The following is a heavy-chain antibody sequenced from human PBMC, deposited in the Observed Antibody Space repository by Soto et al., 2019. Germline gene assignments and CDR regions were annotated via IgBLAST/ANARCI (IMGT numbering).Heavy chain of an antibody. V-gene: IGHV3-30*14. CDR3: ARGNMDV. J-gene: IGHJ6*02. CDR1: GFTLSRFV. CDR2: ISNEGNNT. D-gene: IGHD1-1*01. Sequence: QVQLVESGGGVVQPGRSLRLSCAASGFTLSRFVLHWVRQAPGKGLEWVAVISNEGNNTYYADSVKGRCTISRDNSKGTLYLQMNRLRHDDTARYYCARGNMDVWGQGTTVTVSS.